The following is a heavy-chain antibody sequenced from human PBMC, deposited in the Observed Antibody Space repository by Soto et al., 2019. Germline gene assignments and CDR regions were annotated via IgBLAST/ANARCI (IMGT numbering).Heavy chain of an antibody. J-gene: IGHJ4*02. CDR1: GFTFSSYS. Sequence: GGSLRLSCAASGFTFSSYSMNWVRQAPGKGLEWVSSISSSSSYIYYADSVKGRFTISRDNAKNSLYLQMNSLRAEDTAVYYGARFWGSYYAYYFDYWGQGTLVTVSS. CDR3: ARFWGSYYAYYFDY. V-gene: IGHV3-21*01. D-gene: IGHD1-26*01. CDR2: ISSSSSYI.